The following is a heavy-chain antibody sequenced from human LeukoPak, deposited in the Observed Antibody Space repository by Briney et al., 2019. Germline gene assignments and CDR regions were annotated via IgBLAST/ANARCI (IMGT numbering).Heavy chain of an antibody. CDR3: TTEPLKFFTVTTLT. Sequence: GGSLRLSCAASGFTFSTFAMIWVRQPPGKGLEWVSAISGSGGSTYYADSVKGRFTISRDNSKNTLYLQMNSLKTEDTAVYYCTTEPLKFFTVTTLTWGQGTLVTVSS. J-gene: IGHJ5*02. CDR2: ISGSGGST. D-gene: IGHD4-17*01. CDR1: GFTFSTFA. V-gene: IGHV3-23*01.